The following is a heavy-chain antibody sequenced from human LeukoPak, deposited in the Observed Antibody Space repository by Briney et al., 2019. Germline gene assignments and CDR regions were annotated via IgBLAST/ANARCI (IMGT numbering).Heavy chain of an antibody. D-gene: IGHD3-22*01. J-gene: IGHJ4*02. CDR3: ARGSTYYGSSGQVPFDY. Sequence: GGSLRLSCAASGFTFNTYTMNWVRQAPGKGLEWVSYISGSSGIIDYADSVRGRFTISRDNAKNSLYLQINSLRAEDTAVYYCARGSTYYGSSGQVPFDYWGQGTLVTVSS. CDR1: GFTFNTYT. CDR2: ISGSSGII. V-gene: IGHV3-48*01.